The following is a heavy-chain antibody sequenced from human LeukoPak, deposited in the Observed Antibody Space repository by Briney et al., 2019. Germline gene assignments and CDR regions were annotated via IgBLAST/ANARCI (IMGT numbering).Heavy chain of an antibody. D-gene: IGHD2-15*01. CDR2: IYYSGST. J-gene: IGHJ5*02. CDR1: GGSISSYY. CDR3: AREATGVVVAP. Sequence: PSETLSLICTVSGGSISSYYWSWIRQPPGKGLEWIGYIYYSGSTNYNPSLKSRVTISVDTSKNQFSLKLSSVTAADTAVYCSAREATGVVVAPWGQGTLVTVYS. V-gene: IGHV4-59*12.